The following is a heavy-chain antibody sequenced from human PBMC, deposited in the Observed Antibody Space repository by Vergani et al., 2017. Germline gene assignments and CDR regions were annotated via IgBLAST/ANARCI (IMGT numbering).Heavy chain of an antibody. CDR2: IYSGGDT. Sequence: EVQLVESGGGLVQPGGSLRLSCTASGFTVTSHYMSWVRQAPGKGLECVSIIYSGGDTDYADSVKGRFIISRDTFKNTVYLQMNSLRTEDAAVYYCARVGYCTGGSCYFDGKPWFDSWGQGTLVTVSS. D-gene: IGHD2-15*01. CDR3: ARVGYCTGGSCYFDGKPWFDS. CDR1: GFTVTSHY. V-gene: IGHV3-66*02. J-gene: IGHJ5*01.